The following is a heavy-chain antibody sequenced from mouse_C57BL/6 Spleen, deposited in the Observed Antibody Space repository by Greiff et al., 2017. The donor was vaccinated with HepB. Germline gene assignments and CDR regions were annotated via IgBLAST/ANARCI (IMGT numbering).Heavy chain of an antibody. J-gene: IGHJ2*01. CDR2: ISDGGSYT. CDR3: ARDNYGIYFDY. CDR1: GFTFSSYA. Sequence: EVKLVESGGGLVKPGGSLKLSCAASGFTFSSYAMSWVRQTPEKRLEWVATISDGGSYTYYPDNVRGRFTISRDNAKNNLYLQMSHLKSEDTAMYYCARDNYGIYFDYWGQGTTLTVSS. V-gene: IGHV5-4*01. D-gene: IGHD2-1*01.